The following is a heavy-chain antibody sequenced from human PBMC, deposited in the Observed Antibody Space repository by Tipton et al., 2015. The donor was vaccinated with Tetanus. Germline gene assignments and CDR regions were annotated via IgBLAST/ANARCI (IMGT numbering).Heavy chain of an antibody. V-gene: IGHV3-49*04. Sequence: SLRLSCSGSGFTFGDYQMAWVRQAPGKGPEWVGFIRSKLYGGTTEYAASVKGRFSISRDDSKSIAYLEINSLKTEDTAVYYCTREGVQSSEWTPYGHWGQGTLVTVSS. J-gene: IGHJ4*02. CDR1: GFTFGDYQ. D-gene: IGHD3-3*01. CDR2: IRSKLYGGTT. CDR3: TREGVQSSEWTPYGH.